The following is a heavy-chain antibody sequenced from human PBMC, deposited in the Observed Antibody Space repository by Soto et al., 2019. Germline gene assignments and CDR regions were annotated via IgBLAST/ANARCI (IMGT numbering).Heavy chain of an antibody. Sequence: PGGSLRLSCAASGFTFSNHWMNWVRQAPGKGLVWVSHINSDGSNTKCADSVKGRCTVSRDNAKSTLYLEMNSLRDEDTAVYFCARVGTFDDLWSGRPKGLDVWGQGTTVTVSS. J-gene: IGHJ6*02. V-gene: IGHV3-74*03. CDR2: INSDGSNT. D-gene: IGHD3-3*01. CDR3: ARVGTFDDLWSGRPKGLDV. CDR1: GFTFSNHW.